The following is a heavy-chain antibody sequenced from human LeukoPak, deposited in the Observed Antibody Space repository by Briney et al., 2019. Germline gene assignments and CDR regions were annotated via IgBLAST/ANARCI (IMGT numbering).Heavy chain of an antibody. CDR3: TRRRYSSSTSCYTNPSRFYYYYYMDV. J-gene: IGHJ6*03. CDR1: GGSFSGYY. Sequence: PSEPQSLPCAVYGGSFSGYYWSWIRQPPGKGLEWIGEINHSGSTNYNPSLKSRVTISVDTPKNQCSLKLRSVTAADTAVYYCTRRRYSSSTSCYTNPSRFYYYYYMDVWGKGTTVTVSS. CDR2: INHSGST. D-gene: IGHD2-2*02. V-gene: IGHV4-34*01.